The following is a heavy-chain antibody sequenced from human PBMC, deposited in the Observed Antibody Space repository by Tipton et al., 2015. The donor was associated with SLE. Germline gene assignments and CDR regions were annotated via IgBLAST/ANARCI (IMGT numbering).Heavy chain of an antibody. D-gene: IGHD1-1*01. Sequence: TLSLTCTVSGDSVKIRYWIWVRQPAGRGLEWLAYRFHDGNINYNPSLKTRLTMSVDTSRDQFSLTLNSVTAADTGIYYCARGREWNWSPYYMDVWGKETTVTVSS. CDR2: RFHDGNI. V-gene: IGHV4-59*02. J-gene: IGHJ6*03. CDR1: GDSVKIRY. CDR3: ARGREWNWSPYYMDV.